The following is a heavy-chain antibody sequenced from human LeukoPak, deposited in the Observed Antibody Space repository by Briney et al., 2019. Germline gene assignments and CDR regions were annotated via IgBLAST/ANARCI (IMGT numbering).Heavy chain of an antibody. Sequence: GGSLRLSCAASGFTVSSNYMSWVRQAPGKGLEWVSVIYSGGSTYYADSVKGRFTISRDNSKNTLYLQMNSLRAEDTAVYYCAKAGAEGIAAAGPYYYHYMDVWGKGTTVTVSS. CDR2: IYSGGST. D-gene: IGHD6-13*01. CDR3: AKAGAEGIAAAGPYYYHYMDV. CDR1: GFTVSSNY. V-gene: IGHV3-53*05. J-gene: IGHJ6*03.